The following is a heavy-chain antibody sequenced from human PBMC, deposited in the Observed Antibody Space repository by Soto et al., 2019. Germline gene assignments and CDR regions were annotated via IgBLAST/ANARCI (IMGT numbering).Heavy chain of an antibody. V-gene: IGHV1-18*01. CDR3: ARNAYCSGGSCYPHYYGMDV. CDR1: GYTFTSYG. D-gene: IGHD2-15*01. Sequence: QVQLVQSGAEVKKPGASVKVSCKASGYTFTSYGISWVRQAPGQGLEWMGWISAYNGNTNYAQKLQGRVTMTTDTYTSTAYMELRSLRSDDTAVYYCARNAYCSGGSCYPHYYGMDVWGQGTTVTVSS. J-gene: IGHJ6*02. CDR2: ISAYNGNT.